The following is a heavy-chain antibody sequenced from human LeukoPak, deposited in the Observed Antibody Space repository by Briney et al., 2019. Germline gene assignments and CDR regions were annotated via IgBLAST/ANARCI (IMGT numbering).Heavy chain of an antibody. CDR3: ARQLRYYYGSGSSE. CDR2: IYHSGST. CDR1: GYSISCGYY. V-gene: IGHV4-38-2*02. D-gene: IGHD3-10*01. J-gene: IGHJ4*02. Sequence: PSETLSLTCTVSGYSISCGYYWGWIRQPPGKGLEWIGSIYHSGSTYYNPSLKSLVTISVDTSKNQFSLKLSSVTAADTAVYYCARQLRYYYGSGSSEWGQGTLVTVSS.